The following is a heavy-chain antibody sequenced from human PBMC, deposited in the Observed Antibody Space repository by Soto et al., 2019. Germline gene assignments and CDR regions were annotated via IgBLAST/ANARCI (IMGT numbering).Heavy chain of an antibody. J-gene: IGHJ6*02. D-gene: IGHD6-19*01. CDR2: IIPIFGTA. CDR1: GGTFSSYA. CDR3: ARGVAGAGSGGYYYYGIDA. Sequence: QVQLVQSGAEVKKPGSSVKVSCKASGGTFSSYAISWVRQAPGQGLEWMGGIIPIFGTANYAQKFQGRVTITAYESTSTAHMELSSLISEDTAVYYSARGVAGAGSGGYYYYGIDAWGQGTTVTVSS. V-gene: IGHV1-69*01.